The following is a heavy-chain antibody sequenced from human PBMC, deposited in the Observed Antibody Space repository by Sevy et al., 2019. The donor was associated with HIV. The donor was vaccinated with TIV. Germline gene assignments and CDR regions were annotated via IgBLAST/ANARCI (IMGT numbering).Heavy chain of an antibody. CDR3: ARGDELNSYYYGMDV. V-gene: IGHV6-1*01. Sequence: SQTVSLTCAISGDSVSTSSATWIWFRQSPSRGLEWLGRTYYRSKWYSDYEVSVKGRVTINPDTSKNQFSLHLESVTPEDTAVYFCARGDELNSYYYGMDVWGQGTTVTVSS. CDR1: GDSVSTSSAT. D-gene: IGHD1-7*01. CDR2: TYYRSKWYS. J-gene: IGHJ6*02.